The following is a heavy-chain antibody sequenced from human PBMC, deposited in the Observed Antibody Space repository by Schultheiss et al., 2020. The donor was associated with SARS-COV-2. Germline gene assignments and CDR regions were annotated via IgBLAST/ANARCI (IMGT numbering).Heavy chain of an antibody. D-gene: IGHD3-10*01. CDR3: VGDVFGLGHP. V-gene: IGHV3-74*03. CDR1: GFTFTNHA. J-gene: IGHJ5*02. Sequence: GGSLRLSCAASGFTFTNHAMHWVRQGPGKGLLWVSCIGLDNTDTTYADSVKGRFTISRDNAENMVYLQMNSLRDEDTGVYFCVGDVFGLGHPWGQGTLVTVSS. CDR2: IGLDNTDT.